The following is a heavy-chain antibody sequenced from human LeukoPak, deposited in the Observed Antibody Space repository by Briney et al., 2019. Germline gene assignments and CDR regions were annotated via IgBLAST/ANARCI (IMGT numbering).Heavy chain of an antibody. CDR2: IYHSGST. CDR1: GYSISSGYY. J-gene: IGHJ4*02. V-gene: IGHV4-38-2*01. D-gene: IGHD6-6*01. Sequence: SETLSLTCAVSGYSISSGYYWGWIRQPPGKGLEWIGSIYHSGSTYYNPSLKSRVTTSVDTSKNQFSLKLSSVTAADTAVYYCARGPTIAARTFDYWGQGTLVTVSS. CDR3: ARGPTIAARTFDY.